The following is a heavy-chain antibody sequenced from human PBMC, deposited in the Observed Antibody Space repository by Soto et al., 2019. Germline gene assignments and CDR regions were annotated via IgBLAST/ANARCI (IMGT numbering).Heavy chain of an antibody. V-gene: IGHV3-23*01. CDR1: GFTFNHYA. Sequence: ESGGGLVQPGGSLRLSCAASGFTFNHYAMNWVRQAPGTGLEWVSAIRNSGGFTYYADSVKGRFTISRDNSKNTLYLHMNSLRAEDTALYYCAKDYFETKGPYFFDYWGQGTLVTVSS. CDR2: IRNSGGFT. D-gene: IGHD1-26*01. J-gene: IGHJ4*02. CDR3: AKDYFETKGPYFFDY.